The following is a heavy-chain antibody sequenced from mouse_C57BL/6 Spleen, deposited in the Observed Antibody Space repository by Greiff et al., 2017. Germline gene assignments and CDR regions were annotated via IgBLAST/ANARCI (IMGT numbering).Heavy chain of an antibody. V-gene: IGHV1-82*01. J-gene: IGHJ2*01. CDR3: ARGFINMFDY. CDR1: GYAFSSSW. Sequence: SGPELVKPGASVKISCKASGYAFSSSWMNWVKQRPGKGLEWIGRIYPGDGDTNYNGKFKGKATLTADKSSSTAYMQLSSLTSEDSAVYFCARGFINMFDYWGQGTTLTVSS. D-gene: IGHD1-1*01. CDR2: IYPGDGDT.